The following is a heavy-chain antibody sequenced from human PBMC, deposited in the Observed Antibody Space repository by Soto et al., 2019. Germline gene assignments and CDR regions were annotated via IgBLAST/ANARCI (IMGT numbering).Heavy chain of an antibody. Sequence: GASVKVSCKASGYTFTSYAMHWVRQAPGQRLEWMGWINAGNGNTKYSQKFQGRVTITRDTSASTAYMELSSLRSEDTAVYYCARSGGPYYDILTGYYSSHSPFDPWGQGTLVTVSS. V-gene: IGHV1-3*01. D-gene: IGHD3-9*01. CDR2: INAGNGNT. J-gene: IGHJ5*02. CDR1: GYTFTSYA. CDR3: ARSGGPYYDILTGYYSSHSPFDP.